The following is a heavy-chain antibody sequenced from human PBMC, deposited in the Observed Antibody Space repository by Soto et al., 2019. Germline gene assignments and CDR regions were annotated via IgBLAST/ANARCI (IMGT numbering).Heavy chain of an antibody. J-gene: IGHJ6*02. CDR2: IKTNIDGGRI. V-gene: IGHV3-15*01. CDR3: TTNSVTDFYYYGMEV. Sequence: VGSLRLSCEGSGSTFSNGWMTWVRQARVNGLEWVGRIKTNIDGGRIDYAAPVKGRFTISRDDSKNTLYLQMNSLKTEDTGAYYCTTNSVTDFYYYGMEVWGLGTTVTVSS. CDR1: GSTFSNGW.